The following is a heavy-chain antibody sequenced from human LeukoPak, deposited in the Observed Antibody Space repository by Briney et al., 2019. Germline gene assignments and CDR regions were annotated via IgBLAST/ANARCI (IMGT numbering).Heavy chain of an antibody. CDR1: GGSISSGGYS. D-gene: IGHD4-17*01. CDR3: ARLLCTVTTCGAFDI. J-gene: IGHJ3*02. V-gene: IGHV4-30-2*01. Sequence: SETLSLTCAVSGGSISSGGYSWSWIRQPPGKGLEWIGYIYHSGSTYYNPSLKSRVTISVDRSKNQFSLKLSSVTGADTAVYYCARLLCTVTTCGAFDIWGQGTMVTVSS. CDR2: IYHSGST.